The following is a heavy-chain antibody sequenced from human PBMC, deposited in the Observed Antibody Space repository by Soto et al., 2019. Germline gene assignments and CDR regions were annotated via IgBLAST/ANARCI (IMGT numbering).Heavy chain of an antibody. CDR1: GYSISSGFY. CDR2: IYNSGST. J-gene: IGHJ4*02. D-gene: IGHD3-3*01. Sequence: LSLTCAVSGYSISSGFYWAWIRQPPGKGLEWIGSIYNSGSTSFSSSLKSRATISVDTSENQFSLKVTSVTAADTAVYYCASRVAILAPWKWVQGPLVTVSS. CDR3: ASRVAILAPWK. V-gene: IGHV4-38-2*01.